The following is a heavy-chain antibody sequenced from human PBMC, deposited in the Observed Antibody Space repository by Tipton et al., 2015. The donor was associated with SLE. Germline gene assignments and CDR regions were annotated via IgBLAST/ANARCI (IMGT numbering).Heavy chain of an antibody. Sequence: SLRLSCAASEFTFSIYAMHWVRQAPGKGLEWVAVISYDGSDKYYADSVKGRFTISRDNSKNTLYLQMNSLRAEDTAVYYCSGGTYYYGMDVWGQGTTVTVSS. CDR1: EFTFSIYA. D-gene: IGHD2-15*01. CDR3: SGGTYYYGMDV. V-gene: IGHV3-30*04. CDR2: ISYDGSDK. J-gene: IGHJ6*02.